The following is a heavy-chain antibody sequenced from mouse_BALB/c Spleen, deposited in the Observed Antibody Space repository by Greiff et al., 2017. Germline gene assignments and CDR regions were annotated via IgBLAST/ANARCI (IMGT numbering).Heavy chain of an antibody. CDR3: TRDGSNPYYAMDY. V-gene: IGHV1-5*01. CDR1: GYTFTSYW. D-gene: IGHD1-1*01. Sequence: EVQLQQSGTVLARPGASVKMSCKASGYTFTSYWMHWVKQRPGQGLEWIGAIYPGNSDTSYNQKFKGKAKLTAVTSTSTAYMELSSLTNEDSAVYYCTRDGSNPYYAMDYWGQGTSVTVSS. CDR2: IYPGNSDT. J-gene: IGHJ4*01.